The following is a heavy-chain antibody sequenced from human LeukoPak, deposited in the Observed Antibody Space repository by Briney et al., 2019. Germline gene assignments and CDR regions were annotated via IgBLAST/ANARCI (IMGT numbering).Heavy chain of an antibody. CDR2: ISYDGGNK. Sequence: PGRSLRLSCAASGFTFSSYAMHWVRQAPGKGLEWVAVISYDGGNKYYADSVKGRFTISRDNSKNTLYLQMNSLRAEDTAVYYCASSYDSSGYYNDYWGQGTLVTVSS. V-gene: IGHV3-30*04. D-gene: IGHD3-22*01. J-gene: IGHJ4*02. CDR1: GFTFSSYA. CDR3: ASSYDSSGYYNDY.